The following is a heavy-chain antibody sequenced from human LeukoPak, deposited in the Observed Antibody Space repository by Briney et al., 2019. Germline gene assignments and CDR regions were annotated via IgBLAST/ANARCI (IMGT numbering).Heavy chain of an antibody. CDR2: ISSNGGST. Sequence: PGGSLRLSCAASGSTFSSYGMSWVRQAPGKGLEWVSAISSNGGSTYYANSVKGRFTISRDNSKNTLYLQMGSLRAEDMAVYYCARGKENENFDYWGQGTLVTVSS. CDR1: GSTFSSYG. V-gene: IGHV3-64*01. D-gene: IGHD1-1*01. CDR3: ARGKENENFDY. J-gene: IGHJ4*02.